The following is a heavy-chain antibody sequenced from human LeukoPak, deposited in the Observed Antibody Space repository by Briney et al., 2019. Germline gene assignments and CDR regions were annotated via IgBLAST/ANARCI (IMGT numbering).Heavy chain of an antibody. D-gene: IGHD1-26*01. V-gene: IGHV1-69*13. CDR3: ASMTGGSYFDYY. J-gene: IGHJ4*02. Sequence: GASVNVSCKASGGTFSSYAISWVRQAPGQGLEWMGGIIPIFGTANYAQKFQGRVTITADESTSTAYMELSSLRSEDTAVYYCASMTGGSYFDYYWGQGTLVTVSS. CDR2: IIPIFGTA. CDR1: GGTFSSYA.